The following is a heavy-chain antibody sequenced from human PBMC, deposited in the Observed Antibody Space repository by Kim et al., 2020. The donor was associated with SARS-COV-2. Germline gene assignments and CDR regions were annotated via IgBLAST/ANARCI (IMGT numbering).Heavy chain of an antibody. Sequence: ASVKVSCKVSGYTLTELSMHWVRQAPGKGLEWMGGFDPEDGETIYAQKFQGRVTMTEDTSTDTAYMELSSLRSEDTAVYYCATDPRPYSGSYYMYYGMDVWGQGTTVTVSS. J-gene: IGHJ6*02. CDR2: FDPEDGET. D-gene: IGHD1-26*01. CDR3: ATDPRPYSGSYYMYYGMDV. CDR1: GYTLTELS. V-gene: IGHV1-24*01.